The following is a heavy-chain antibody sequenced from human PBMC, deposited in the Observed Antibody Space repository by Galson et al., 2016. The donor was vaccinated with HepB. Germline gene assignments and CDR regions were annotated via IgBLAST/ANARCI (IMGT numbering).Heavy chain of an antibody. CDR3: ASGLVSGTKY. J-gene: IGHJ4*02. CDR1: GFTFSGYW. Sequence: SLRLSCAASGFTFSGYWMHWVRQVPGKGLVWVSRIKRDGTAATYADSVRGRFTISRDNAKNTLYLQMNNLRVDDTALYYCASGLVSGTKYWGQGTLVTVSP. CDR2: IKRDGTAA. D-gene: IGHD2-8*01. V-gene: IGHV3-74*01.